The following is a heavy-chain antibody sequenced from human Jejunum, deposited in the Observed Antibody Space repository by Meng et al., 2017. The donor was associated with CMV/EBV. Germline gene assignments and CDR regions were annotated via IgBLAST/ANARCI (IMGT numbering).Heavy chain of an antibody. CDR1: GLMFGVYG. J-gene: IGHJ4*02. D-gene: IGHD6-13*01. CDR2: IDSFSSTM. CDR3: ARDSIASALDY. Sequence: CADSGLMFGVYGMNWVRQAPGKGLEWLSYIDSFSSTMYYTDSIKGRFTISRDNAKNSLYLQMNSLSAEDTAVYYCARDSIASALDYWGQGVLVTVSS. V-gene: IGHV3-48*01.